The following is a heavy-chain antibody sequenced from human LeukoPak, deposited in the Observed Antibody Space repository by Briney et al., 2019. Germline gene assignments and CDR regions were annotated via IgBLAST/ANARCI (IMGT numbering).Heavy chain of an antibody. J-gene: IGHJ5*02. V-gene: IGHV4-59*08. CDR3: ARLRVYCSGGSCYSNWFDP. CDR1: GGSISSYY. Sequence: PSETLSLTCTVSGGSISSYYWSWIRQPPGKGLEWIGYIYYSGSTNYNPSLESRVTISVDSSKNQFSLNVSSVTAADTAVYYCARLRVYCSGGSCYSNWFDPWGQGTLVTVSS. CDR2: IYYSGST. D-gene: IGHD2-15*01.